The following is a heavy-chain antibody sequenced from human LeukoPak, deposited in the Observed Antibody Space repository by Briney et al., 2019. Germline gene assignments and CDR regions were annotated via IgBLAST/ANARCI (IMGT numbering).Heavy chain of an antibody. Sequence: GGSLRLSCAASGFTFSDYYMSWLRQAPGKGLEWVSYISSSGSTIYYADSVKGRFTISRDNAKNSLYLQMNSLRAEDTAVYYCARDYWNYEGDPFDYWGQGTLVTVSS. CDR2: ISSSGSTI. V-gene: IGHV3-11*04. D-gene: IGHD1-7*01. CDR1: GFTFSDYY. CDR3: ARDYWNYEGDPFDY. J-gene: IGHJ4*02.